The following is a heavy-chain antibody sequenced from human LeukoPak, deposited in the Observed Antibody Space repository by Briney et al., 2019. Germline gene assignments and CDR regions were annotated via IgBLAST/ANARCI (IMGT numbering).Heavy chain of an antibody. CDR3: ARRYCDPSGYYSRPFAS. D-gene: IGHD3-22*01. J-gene: IGHJ4*02. V-gene: IGHV4-39*02. CDR1: GGSISSGDYC. Sequence: SETLSLTRAVSGGSISSGDYCWGWIRQPPGKCLEWIGNIYYSGATYYNPSLTSGVTISVDTSKNHFSLKLSSVTATDTAVYYCARRYCDPSGYYSRPFASWGQGALVTVSS. CDR2: IYYSGAT.